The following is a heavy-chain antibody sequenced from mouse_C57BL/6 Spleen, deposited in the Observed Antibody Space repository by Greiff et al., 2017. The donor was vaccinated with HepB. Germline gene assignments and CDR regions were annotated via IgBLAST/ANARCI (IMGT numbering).Heavy chain of an antibody. CDR2: IDPSDSYT. Sequence: QVQLQQPGAELVKPGASVKLSCKASGYTFTSYWMQWVKQRPGQGLEWIGEIDPSDSYTNYNQKFKGKATLTVDTSSSTAYMQLSSLTSEDSAVYYCARKGNYENAMDYWGQGTSVTVSS. V-gene: IGHV1-50*01. CDR1: GYTFTSYW. CDR3: ARKGNYENAMDY. J-gene: IGHJ4*01. D-gene: IGHD2-4*01.